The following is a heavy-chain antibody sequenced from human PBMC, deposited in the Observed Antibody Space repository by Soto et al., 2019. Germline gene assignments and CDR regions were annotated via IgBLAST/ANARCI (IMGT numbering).Heavy chain of an antibody. CDR2: VYYTGTT. CDR3: AKYRRTDAEGYRLDF. J-gene: IGHJ4*02. Sequence: SETLSITWSVSVSSINHNDLSWIRQSPVRGLEWIGFVYYTGTTTTKYNPSLQSRVAMSVDSPKNQFSLKLTSMTAADTAFYYCAKYRRTDAEGYRLDFWGPGTLVTVSS. D-gene: IGHD5-12*01. V-gene: IGHV4-59*13. CDR1: VSSINHND.